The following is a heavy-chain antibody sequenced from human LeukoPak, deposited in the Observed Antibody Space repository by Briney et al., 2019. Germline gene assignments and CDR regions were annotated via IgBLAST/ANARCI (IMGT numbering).Heavy chain of an antibody. D-gene: IGHD3-16*02. J-gene: IGHJ4*02. CDR3: ARDQGYDYVWGSYRYKGLDY. CDR1: GFTFSSYS. CDR2: ISSSSTI. V-gene: IGHV3-48*02. Sequence: GGSLRLSCAASGFTFSSYSMNWVRQAPGKGLEWVSYISSSSTIYYADSVKGRFTISRDNAKNSLYLQMNSLRDEDTAVYYCARDQGYDYVWGSYRYKGLDYWGQGTLVTVSS.